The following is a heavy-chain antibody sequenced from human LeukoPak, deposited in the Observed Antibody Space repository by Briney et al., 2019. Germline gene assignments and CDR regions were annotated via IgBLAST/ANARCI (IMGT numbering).Heavy chain of an antibody. CDR3: AVAPGLVVVAATPFDY. D-gene: IGHD2-15*01. CDR2: ISAYNGNT. Sequence: GASVKVSCKASGYTFTSYGISWVRQAPGQGLEWMGWISAYNGNTNYAQKLQGRVTMTTDTSTSTAYMELRSLRSDDTAVYYCAVAPGLVVVAATPFDYWGQGTLVTVSS. V-gene: IGHV1-18*01. J-gene: IGHJ4*02. CDR1: GYTFTSYG.